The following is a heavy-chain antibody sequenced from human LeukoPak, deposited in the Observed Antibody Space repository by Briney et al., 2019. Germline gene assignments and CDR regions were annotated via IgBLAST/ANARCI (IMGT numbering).Heavy chain of an antibody. J-gene: IGHJ4*02. D-gene: IGHD1-26*01. CDR2: ICCSGGTT. Sequence: GGALRLSCAAAGFTFSSYAMSWVRQGRGKGMGRVSVICCSGGTTYYADSLTRRFTISRDDSKNSLYLQMTSLRAEDTAVYYCAKSGVGAPRTFDYWGQGTLVTVSS. CDR1: GFTFSSYA. CDR3: AKSGVGAPRTFDY. V-gene: IGHV3-23*01.